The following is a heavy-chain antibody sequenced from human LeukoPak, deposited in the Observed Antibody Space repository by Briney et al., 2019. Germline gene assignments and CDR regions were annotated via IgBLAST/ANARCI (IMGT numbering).Heavy chain of an antibody. V-gene: IGHV4-59*01. D-gene: IGHD2-8*01. Sequence: SETLSLTCTVSGGSISTYYWSWIRQPPGKGLEWIGYIYYSGSTNYNPSLKSRVTISVDTSKNQFSLKLSSVTAADTAVYYCARAMVTRAWFDPWGQGTLVTVSS. J-gene: IGHJ5*02. CDR3: ARAMVTRAWFDP. CDR1: GGSISTYY. CDR2: IYYSGST.